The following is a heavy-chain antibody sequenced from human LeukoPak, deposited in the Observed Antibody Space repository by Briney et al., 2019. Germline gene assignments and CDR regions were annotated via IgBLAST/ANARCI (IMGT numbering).Heavy chain of an antibody. Sequence: GGSLRLSCAASGFTFSSYAMSWVRQAPGKGLEWVSAISGSGGSTNYADSVKGRFTISRDNSKYTLYLQMNSLRAEDTAVYYCAKMVDSYGTFDYWGQGTLVTVSS. CDR2: ISGSGGST. CDR1: GFTFSSYA. CDR3: AKMVDSYGTFDY. J-gene: IGHJ4*02. V-gene: IGHV3-23*01. D-gene: IGHD5-18*01.